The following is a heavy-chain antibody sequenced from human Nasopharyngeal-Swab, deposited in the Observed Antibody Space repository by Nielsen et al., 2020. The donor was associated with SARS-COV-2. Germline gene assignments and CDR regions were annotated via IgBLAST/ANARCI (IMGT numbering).Heavy chain of an antibody. Sequence: ESLNTPCQGFGYHFADFCIGWVRQMPGKGLEWMGIIFPRDSDTTYSPSFQGQVTISVDRSISTAYLQWSRLQASDTALYYCARSGESEAFDVWGQGTVVTVSP. CDR1: GYHFADFC. D-gene: IGHD3-10*01. J-gene: IGHJ3*01. CDR3: ARSGESEAFDV. CDR2: IFPRDSDT. V-gene: IGHV5-51*01.